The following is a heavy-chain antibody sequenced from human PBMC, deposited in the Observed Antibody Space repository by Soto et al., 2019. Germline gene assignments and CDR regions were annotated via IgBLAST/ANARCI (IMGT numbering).Heavy chain of an antibody. CDR2: ISYDGSNK. D-gene: IGHD4-17*01. V-gene: IGHV3-30-3*01. CDR3: ARDGGDHYGDYTYYYYYYGMDV. CDR1: GFTFSSYA. Sequence: PGGSLRLSCAASGFTFSSYAMHWVRQAPGKGLEWVAVISYDGSNKYYADSVKGRFTISRDNSKNTLYLQMNSLRAEDTAVYYCARDGGDHYGDYTYYYYYYGMDVWGQGTTVTVSS. J-gene: IGHJ6*02.